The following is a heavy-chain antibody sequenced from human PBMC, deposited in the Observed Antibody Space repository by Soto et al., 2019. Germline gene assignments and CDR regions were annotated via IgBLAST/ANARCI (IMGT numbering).Heavy chain of an antibody. J-gene: IGHJ4*02. CDR3: AHRIAAPGYFDY. D-gene: IGHD6-6*01. V-gene: IGHV2-5*02. Sequence: SGPTLVNPTQTLTLTCTFSGFSLSNGVGVGWIRQPPGKALEWLALIYWDDDKRYSPSLKSRLTITMDTSKNQVVLTMTNMDPVDTATYYCAHRIAAPGYFDYWSQGTLVTVSS. CDR1: GFSLSNGVG. CDR2: IYWDDDK.